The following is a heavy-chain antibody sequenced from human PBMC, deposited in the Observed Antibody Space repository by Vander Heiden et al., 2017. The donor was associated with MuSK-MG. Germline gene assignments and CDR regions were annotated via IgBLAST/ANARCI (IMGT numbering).Heavy chain of an antibody. CDR2: ISGSGGST. V-gene: IGHV3-23*01. D-gene: IGHD3-3*01. J-gene: IGHJ4*02. Sequence: EVQLLESGGGLVQPGGSLRLSCAASGFTFSSYAMSWVRQAPGKGLEWVSAISGSGGSTYYADSVKGRFTISRDNSKNTLYLQMNSLRAEDTAVYYCAKGGKYYDFWSGYYPKDYWGQGTLVTVSS. CDR3: AKGGKYYDFWSGYYPKDY. CDR1: GFTFSSYA.